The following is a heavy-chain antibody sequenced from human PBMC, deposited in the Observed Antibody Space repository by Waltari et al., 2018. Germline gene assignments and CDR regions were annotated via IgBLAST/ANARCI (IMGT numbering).Heavy chain of an antibody. CDR1: GFDFHGYW. J-gene: IGHJ4*02. CDR3: ARSGLVSAFDY. CDR2: INDDGTKE. D-gene: IGHD3-9*01. Sequence: EVQLVESGGGLVQPGGSLSLSCVASGFDFHGYWMGWFRQAPGKGLEWVANINDDGTKEFYVESLKGRVTISRDNAKNSVYLQTTSLRAEDTALYYCARSGLVSAFDYWGQGSLVTVAS. V-gene: IGHV3-7*01.